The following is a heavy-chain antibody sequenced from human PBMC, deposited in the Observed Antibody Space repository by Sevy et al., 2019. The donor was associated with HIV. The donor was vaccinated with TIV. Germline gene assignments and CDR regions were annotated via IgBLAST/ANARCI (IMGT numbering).Heavy chain of an antibody. CDR2: ILYDGSNE. D-gene: IGHD3-10*01. CDR1: GFTFNGYG. V-gene: IGHV3-30*18. CDR3: AKGLHYGSGSYYGGTDY. Sequence: GGSQRLSCAASGFTFNGYGMHWVRQAPGKGLEWVAVILYDGSNEYYADSVKGRFTISRDNSKNTVYLQMNRLRTEDTAVYYCAKGLHYGSGSYYGGTDYWGQGTLVTVSS. J-gene: IGHJ4*02.